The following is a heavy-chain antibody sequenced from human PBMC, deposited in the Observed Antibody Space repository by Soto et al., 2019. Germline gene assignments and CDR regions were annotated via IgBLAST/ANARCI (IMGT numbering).Heavy chain of an antibody. Sequence: QVQLQESGPGLVKPSETLSLTCTVSGGSISSYYWSWIRQSPGKGLEWIGYTFYSGTTNFHPSLQSRVTISLDTSKKQFSLKLNSVTAADTAVYYYARGGRGSTSGNWFDPWGQGTLVSVSS. J-gene: IGHJ5*02. CDR3: ARGGRGSTSGNWFDP. CDR1: GGSISSYY. V-gene: IGHV4-59*08. D-gene: IGHD2-2*01. CDR2: TFYSGTT.